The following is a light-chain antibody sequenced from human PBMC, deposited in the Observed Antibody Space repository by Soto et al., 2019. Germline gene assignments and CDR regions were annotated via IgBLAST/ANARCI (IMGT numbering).Light chain of an antibody. CDR3: SSYTTSVTYV. V-gene: IGLV2-14*01. Sequence: QSALTQPASVSGSPGQSITISCTGTSSDVGAYNSVSWYQQHPGKAPKLIIYDVSTRPSGISDRFSGSKSGNTASLTISGLQAEDESDYYCSSYTTSVTYVFGTGTKVT. CDR1: SSDVGAYNS. J-gene: IGLJ1*01. CDR2: DVS.